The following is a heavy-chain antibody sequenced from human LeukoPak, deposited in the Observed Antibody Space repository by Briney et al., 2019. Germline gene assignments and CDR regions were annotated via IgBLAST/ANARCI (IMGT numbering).Heavy chain of an antibody. D-gene: IGHD1-14*01. Sequence: GGSLRLSCTASEFNVTRNYITWVRQAPGKGLEWLSVIYSGGSTYYADSVKGRFTISRDNSKNTLYLQMNSLRAEDTAVYYCAKDAVNFRTRFDYWGQGTLVTVSS. CDR1: EFNVTRNY. J-gene: IGHJ4*02. V-gene: IGHV3-53*01. CDR3: AKDAVNFRTRFDY. CDR2: IYSGGST.